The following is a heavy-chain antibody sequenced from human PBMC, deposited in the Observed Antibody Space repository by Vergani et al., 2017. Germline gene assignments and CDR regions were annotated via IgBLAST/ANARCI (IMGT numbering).Heavy chain of an antibody. V-gene: IGHV4-34*01. D-gene: IGHD1-26*01. CDR2: INHSGST. Sequence: QVQLQQWGAGLLTPSETLSLTCAVSGGSFSGYYWSWIRQPPGKGLEWIWKINHSGSTNYNPSLKSQVTISVDTSKNQFSLKLSSVTAADTAVYYCARGKWEILGDWGQGTLVTVSS. J-gene: IGHJ4*02. CDR3: ARGKWEILGD. CDR1: GGSFSGYY.